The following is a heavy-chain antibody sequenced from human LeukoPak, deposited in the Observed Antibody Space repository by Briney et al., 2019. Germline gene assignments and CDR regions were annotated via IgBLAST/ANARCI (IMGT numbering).Heavy chain of an antibody. Sequence: ASVKVSCKASGYTFTGYYMHWVRQAPGQGLEWMGRINPNSGGTNYAQKFQGRATMTRDTSISTAYMELSRLRSDDTAVYYCARDLRRYYDFWSGNDYWGQGTLVTVSS. D-gene: IGHD3-3*01. CDR2: INPNSGGT. J-gene: IGHJ4*02. CDR1: GYTFTGYY. CDR3: ARDLRRYYDFWSGNDY. V-gene: IGHV1-2*06.